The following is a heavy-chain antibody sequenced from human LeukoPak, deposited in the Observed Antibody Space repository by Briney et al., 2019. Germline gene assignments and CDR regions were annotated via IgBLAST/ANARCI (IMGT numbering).Heavy chain of an antibody. CDR3: TRDRSRAEDD. V-gene: IGHV3-7*01. J-gene: IGHJ4*02. CDR2: INQGGSDK. D-gene: IGHD1-14*01. Sequence: PGGSLRLSCAASGFTFSGHWMSWFRQAPGKGLEWVPKINQGGSDKYYVDSVKGRFTISRDNANNLLYLQMNSLRGEDTAVYYCTRDRSRAEDDWGQGTLVTVSS. CDR1: GFTFSGHW.